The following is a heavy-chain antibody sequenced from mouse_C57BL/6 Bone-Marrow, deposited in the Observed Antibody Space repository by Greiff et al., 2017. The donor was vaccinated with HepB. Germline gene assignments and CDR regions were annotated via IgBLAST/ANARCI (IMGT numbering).Heavy chain of an antibody. V-gene: IGHV1-42*01. D-gene: IGHD2-2*01. Sequence: VQLQQSGPELVKPGASVKISCKASGYSFTGYYMNWVKQSPEKSLEWIGEINPSTGGTTYNQKFKAKATLTVDKSSSTAYVQLKSLTSEDSAVYYCARRELWLRRGFAYWGQGTLVTVSA. CDR3: ARRELWLRRGFAY. J-gene: IGHJ3*01. CDR1: GYSFTGYY. CDR2: INPSTGGT.